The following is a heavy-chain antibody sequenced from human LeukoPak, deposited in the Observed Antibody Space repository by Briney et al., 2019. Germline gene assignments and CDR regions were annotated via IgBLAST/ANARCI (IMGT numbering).Heavy chain of an antibody. CDR3: AKDSSSWYDYYYYGMDV. CDR1: GFTFSSYA. Sequence: GGSLRLSCAASGFTFSSYAMSWVRQAPGKELEWVSAISGSGGSTYYADSVKDRFTISRDNSKNTLYLQMNSLRAEDTAVYYCAKDSSSWYDYYYYGMDVWGQGTTVTVSS. CDR2: ISGSGGST. D-gene: IGHD6-13*01. V-gene: IGHV3-23*01. J-gene: IGHJ6*02.